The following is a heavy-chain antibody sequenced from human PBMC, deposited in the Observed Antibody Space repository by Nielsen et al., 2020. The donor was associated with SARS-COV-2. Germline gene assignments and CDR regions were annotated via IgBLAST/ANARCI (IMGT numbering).Heavy chain of an antibody. V-gene: IGHV1-24*01. CDR3: TTAMGVFYGNDY. J-gene: IGHJ4*02. D-gene: IGHD4-17*01. CDR2: FDPEDGET. Sequence: ASVKVSCKVSGYTLTELSMHWVRQAPGKGLEWMGGFDPEDGETIYAQKFQGRVTMTEDTSTDTAYMELSSLRSEDTAVYYCTTAMGVFYGNDYWGQGTLVTVSS. CDR1: GYTLTELS.